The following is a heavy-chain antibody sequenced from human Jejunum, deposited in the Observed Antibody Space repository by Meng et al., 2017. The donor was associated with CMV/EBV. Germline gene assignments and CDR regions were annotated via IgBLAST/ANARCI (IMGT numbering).Heavy chain of an antibody. D-gene: IGHD2-15*01. J-gene: IGHJ5*01. CDR2: VTPNVSIQ. CDR3: AREFLLLWYGNMLHHWFDS. CDR1: FSDYA. Sequence: FSDYAFSWVRQAPGQGLEWVGGVTPNVSIQTYGGKVQGRINISADKSTTTVYMELSSLRTDDTATYYCAREFLLLWYGNMLHHWFDSWGQGTLVTVSS. V-gene: IGHV1-69*10.